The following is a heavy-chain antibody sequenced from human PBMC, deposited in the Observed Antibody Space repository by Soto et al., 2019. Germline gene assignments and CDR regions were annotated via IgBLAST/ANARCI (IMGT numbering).Heavy chain of an antibody. Sequence: ASVKVSCKPSGFTFSGFYLHWVRQAPGQGLEWMGWIKPNTDDTGYAQKFQGRVTLTWDMSSSAGYLDLSRLRSDDTAVYYCARSPYSLEGDGQHYYYGMDLWGLGTTVTVSS. D-gene: IGHD2-15*01. CDR1: GFTFSGFY. J-gene: IGHJ6*02. V-gene: IGHV1-2*02. CDR3: ARSPYSLEGDGQHYYYGMDL. CDR2: IKPNTDDT.